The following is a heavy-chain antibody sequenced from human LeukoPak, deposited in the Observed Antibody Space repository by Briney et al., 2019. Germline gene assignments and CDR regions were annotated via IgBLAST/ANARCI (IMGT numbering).Heavy chain of an antibody. CDR2: IYGQTVT. CDR3: VRDKGLGPTERFDS. CDR1: GFTVSSTY. V-gene: IGHV3-53*01. Sequence: GGSLRLSCAVSGFTVSSTYMTWVRQAPGKGPEWVSLIYGQTVTTYADSVKGRFTISRDNSKNTAYLQINSLRAEDTAMYYCVRDKGLGPTERFDSWGQGTLVTVSS. D-gene: IGHD1-26*01. J-gene: IGHJ4*02.